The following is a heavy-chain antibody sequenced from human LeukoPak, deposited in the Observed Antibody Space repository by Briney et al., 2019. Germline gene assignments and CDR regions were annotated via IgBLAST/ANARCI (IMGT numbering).Heavy chain of an antibody. CDR3: AREIELDRDYGDYEGGHWFDH. Sequence: GGSLRLSCAASGFTFDDYGMSWVRQAPGKGVERVSGINWNGGSTDYADSVKGRFTISRDNAKNSLYLQMNSLRAEDTALYYCAREIELDRDYGDYEGGHWFDHWGQGTLVTVSS. CDR2: INWNGGST. D-gene: IGHD4-17*01. CDR1: GFTFDDYG. V-gene: IGHV3-20*04. J-gene: IGHJ5*02.